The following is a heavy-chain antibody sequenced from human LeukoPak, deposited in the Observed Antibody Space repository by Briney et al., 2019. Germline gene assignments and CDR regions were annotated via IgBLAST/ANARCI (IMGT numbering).Heavy chain of an antibody. Sequence: QAGGSLRLSCAASGFTFSTYWMHWVRQAPGQGPVWVSRISPDGSTTTYADSVRGRFSISRDNAKNTLYMQMNNLRVDDTAVYYCVRGSSTWSPLGDYWGQGTLVTVST. V-gene: IGHV3-74*01. CDR2: ISPDGSTT. J-gene: IGHJ4*02. CDR1: GFTFSTYW. CDR3: VRGSSTWSPLGDY. D-gene: IGHD6-13*01.